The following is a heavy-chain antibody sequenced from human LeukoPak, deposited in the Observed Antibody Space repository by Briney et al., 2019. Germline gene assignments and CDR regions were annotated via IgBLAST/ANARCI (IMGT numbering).Heavy chain of an antibody. V-gene: IGHV6-1*01. J-gene: IGHJ5*02. D-gene: IGHD6-25*01. CDR1: GDIVSSNSAA. CDR3: ARSSGPNWFDP. Sequence: SQTLSLTCAISGDIVSSNSAAWSWISQSPSRGLEWLGRTYYRSKWYNDYAVFVKSRITINPDTSKNQFSLQLNSVTPEDTAVYYCARSSGPNWFDPWGQGTLLTVSS. CDR2: TYYRSKWYN.